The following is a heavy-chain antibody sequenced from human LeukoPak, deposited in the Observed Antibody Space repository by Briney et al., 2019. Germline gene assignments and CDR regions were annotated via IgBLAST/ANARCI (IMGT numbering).Heavy chain of an antibody. V-gene: IGHV3-15*01. CDR1: GFTFSKSW. Sequence: GWSLSLSRVFSGFTFSKSWLSCLRQPAGRGREWVGSIKIKTDGDRTDQVAPVKGRFTISRYDSKNTLSLQMTSLKSDDKGVYYCTGGPARIHYWGQGTLVTVSS. J-gene: IGHJ4*02. D-gene: IGHD6-6*01. CDR2: IKIKTDGDRT. CDR3: TGGPARIHY.